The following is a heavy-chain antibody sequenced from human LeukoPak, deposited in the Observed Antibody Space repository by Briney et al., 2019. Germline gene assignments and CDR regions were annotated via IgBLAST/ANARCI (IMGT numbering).Heavy chain of an antibody. J-gene: IGHJ5*02. V-gene: IGHV4-61*02. CDR1: GGSISSGSYY. Sequence: PSETLSLTCTVSGGSISSGSYYWSWIRQPAGKGLEWIGRIYTSGSTNYNPSLKSRVTISVDTSKNQFSLKLSSVTAADTAVYYCARDGSHNWFDPWGQGTLVTVSS. CDR2: IYTSGST. CDR3: ARDGSHNWFDP.